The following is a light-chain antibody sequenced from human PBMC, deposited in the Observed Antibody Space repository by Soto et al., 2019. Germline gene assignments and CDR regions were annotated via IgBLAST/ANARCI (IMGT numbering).Light chain of an antibody. Sequence: EIVLTQSPGTLSLSPGERATLSCRASQSVSSSYLAWYQQKPGQTPRLLIYGASSRATGIPARFSGSGSGTEFTLTISSLQPDDFATYYCQQYNSHSPWTFGQGTKVDIK. CDR3: QQYNSHSPWT. V-gene: IGKV3-20*01. CDR1: QSVSSSY. J-gene: IGKJ1*01. CDR2: GAS.